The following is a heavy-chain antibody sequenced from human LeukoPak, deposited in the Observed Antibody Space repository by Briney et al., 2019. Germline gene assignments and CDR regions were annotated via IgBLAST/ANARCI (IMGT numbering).Heavy chain of an antibody. CDR3: AREWGQYNWNYVLYY. D-gene: IGHD1-7*01. CDR1: GFTFSDYA. V-gene: IGHV3-30*04. J-gene: IGHJ4*02. CDR2: ISYDGINQ. Sequence: PPGRSLRLSCAASGFTFSDYAMHWVRQAPGKGLEWVAVISYDGINQYYADSVKGRFTISRDNSKNTLYLQMNSLRADDTAIYYCAREWGQYNWNYVLYYWGQGSLVTVSS.